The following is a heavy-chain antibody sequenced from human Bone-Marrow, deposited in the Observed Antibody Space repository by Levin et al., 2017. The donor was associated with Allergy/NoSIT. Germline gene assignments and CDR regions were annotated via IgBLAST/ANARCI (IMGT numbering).Heavy chain of an antibody. V-gene: IGHV3-30*18. D-gene: IGHD3-22*01. CDR3: AKGYYDSSGLNTIFDY. CDR2: ISYDGSNK. CDR1: GFTFSSYG. J-gene: IGHJ4*02. Sequence: GGSLRLSCVASGFTFSSYGMHWVRQAPGKGLEWVAVISYDGSNKYYADSVKGRFTISRDNSKNTLYLQMNSLRAEDTAVYYCAKGYYDSSGLNTIFDYWGQGTLVTVSS.